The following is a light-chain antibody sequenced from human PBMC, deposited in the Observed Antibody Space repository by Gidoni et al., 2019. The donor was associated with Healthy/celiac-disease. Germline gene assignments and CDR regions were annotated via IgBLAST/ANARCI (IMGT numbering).Light chain of an antibody. Sequence: QSALTQPPSASGSPGQSVTLSCTGTSGDVGAYKYVSWYQQHPGKAPKLMLYEVNKRPSGVPDRFSGSKSGNTASLTVSGLRAEDEADYYCSSYAGSNNLVFGGGTKLTVL. J-gene: IGLJ2*01. CDR1: SGDVGAYKY. CDR2: EVN. V-gene: IGLV2-8*01. CDR3: SSYAGSNNLV.